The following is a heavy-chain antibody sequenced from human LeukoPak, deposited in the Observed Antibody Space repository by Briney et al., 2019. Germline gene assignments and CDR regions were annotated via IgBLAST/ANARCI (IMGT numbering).Heavy chain of an antibody. CDR1: GYSFTSYW. D-gene: IGHD3-22*01. CDR3: ARSYYYDSSGYFEPFDY. J-gene: IGHJ4*02. CDR2: IYPGDSDT. Sequence: GESLKISCKGSGYSFTSYWIGWVRQMPGKGLEWMGIIYPGDSDTRYSPSFQGQATISADKSISTAYLQWSSLKASDTAMYYCARSYYYDSSGYFEPFDYWGQGTLVTVSS. V-gene: IGHV5-51*01.